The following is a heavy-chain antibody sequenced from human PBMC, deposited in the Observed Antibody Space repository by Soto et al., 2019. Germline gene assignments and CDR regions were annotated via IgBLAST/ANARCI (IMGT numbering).Heavy chain of an antibody. J-gene: IGHJ4*02. CDR1: GFTFSSYW. CDR3: AGECRRDGYNWGEGY. CDR2: IKQDGSEK. Sequence: EVQLVESGGGLVQPGGSLRLSCAASGFTFSSYWMSWVRQAPGKGLEWVANIKQDGSEKYYVDSVKGRFTISRDNAKNSLYLQMNSLRAEDTAVYYCAGECRRDGYNWGEGYWGQGTLVTVSS. D-gene: IGHD5-12*01. V-gene: IGHV3-7*01.